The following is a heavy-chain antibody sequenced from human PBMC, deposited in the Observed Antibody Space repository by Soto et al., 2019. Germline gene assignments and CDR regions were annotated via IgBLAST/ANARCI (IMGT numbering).Heavy chain of an antibody. CDR3: ARAPMEGGGARYYYYMDV. CDR2: INPNSGGT. D-gene: IGHD3-16*01. V-gene: IGHV1-2*04. Sequence: GFEWMGWINPNSGGTNYAQKFQGWVTMTRDTSISTAYMELSRLRSDDTAVYYCARAPMEGGGARYYYYMDVWGKGTTVTVSS. J-gene: IGHJ6*03.